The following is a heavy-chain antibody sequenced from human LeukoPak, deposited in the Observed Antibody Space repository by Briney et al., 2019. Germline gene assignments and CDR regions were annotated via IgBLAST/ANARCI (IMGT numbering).Heavy chain of an antibody. D-gene: IGHD3-10*01. Sequence: GRSLRLSCAASGFTFRSYWMHWVRQAPGEGLVWVSRINSDGSTTSYADSVKGRFTVSRDNAKNSLFLQMNSLRVEDTAVYYCVRECQYYGSGRYSIINHYYYYCGMDVWGQGTTVTVSS. CDR3: VRECQYYGSGRYSIINHYYYYCGMDV. V-gene: IGHV3-74*01. CDR2: INSDGSTT. J-gene: IGHJ6*02. CDR1: GFTFRSYW.